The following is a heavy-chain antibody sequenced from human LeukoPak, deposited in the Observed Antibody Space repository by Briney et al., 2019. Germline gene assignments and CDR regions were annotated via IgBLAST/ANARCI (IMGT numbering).Heavy chain of an antibody. Sequence: PGGSLRLSCAASGFSFGGYALHWVRQAPGKGLEWVASISWNSGDIVHADSVKGRFTISRDNAKNSLYLQMNSLRAEDTAVYYCARDGGGYCSGGSCPGSGYWGQGTLVTVSS. CDR3: ARDGGGYCSGGSCPGSGY. D-gene: IGHD2-15*01. CDR2: ISWNSGDI. J-gene: IGHJ4*02. CDR1: GFSFGGYA. V-gene: IGHV3-9*01.